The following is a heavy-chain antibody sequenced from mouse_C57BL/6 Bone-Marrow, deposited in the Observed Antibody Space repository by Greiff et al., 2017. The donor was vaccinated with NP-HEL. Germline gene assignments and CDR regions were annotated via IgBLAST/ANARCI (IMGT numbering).Heavy chain of an antibody. V-gene: IGHV8-8*01. CDR1: GFSLSTFGMG. CDR2: IWWDDDK. Sequence: QVQLKESGPGILQPSPTLSLTCSFSGFSLSTFGMGVGWIRPPPGKGLVWLAHIWWDDDKYYNPSLKSRLTIAKNTSKNQVFLKIANVDTADTAKYYCARILGNPAWFAYWGQGTLVTVSA. D-gene: IGHD2-1*01. J-gene: IGHJ3*01. CDR3: ARILGNPAWFAY.